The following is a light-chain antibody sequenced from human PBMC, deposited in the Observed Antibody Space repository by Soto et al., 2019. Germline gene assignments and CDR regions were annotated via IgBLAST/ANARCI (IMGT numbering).Light chain of an antibody. CDR1: QSVRSN. CDR2: GAS. J-gene: IGKJ1*01. Sequence: EIVMTQSPATLSVSRVERATLSCRASQSVRSNLAWYQQRPGQAPRLLIYGASTRATGIPARFSASGSGTEFTLTISSLQSEDFAVYYCQQYDTWTWTFGLGTKVDIK. V-gene: IGKV3-15*01. CDR3: QQYDTWTWT.